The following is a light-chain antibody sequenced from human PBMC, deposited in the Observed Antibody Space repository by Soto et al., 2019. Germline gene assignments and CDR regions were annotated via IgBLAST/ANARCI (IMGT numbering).Light chain of an antibody. Sequence: QSALTQPASVSGSPGQSITISCTGTSSDVGAYNFVSWYQQHPGKAPKLMIYEVRNRPSGISNRFSGSKSGNTASLTISGLQAEDKADYYCSSYTSTSTPVVFGGGTKLTVL. V-gene: IGLV2-14*03. CDR3: SSYTSTSTPVV. CDR1: SSDVGAYNF. J-gene: IGLJ3*02. CDR2: EVR.